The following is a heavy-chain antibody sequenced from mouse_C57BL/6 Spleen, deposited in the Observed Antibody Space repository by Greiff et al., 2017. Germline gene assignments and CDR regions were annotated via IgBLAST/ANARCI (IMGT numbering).Heavy chain of an antibody. V-gene: IGHV6-3*01. Sequence: EVQLQQSGGGLVQPGGSMKLSCVASGFTFSNYWMNWVRQSPEKGLEWVAQIRLKSDNYATHYAESVKGRFTISRDDSKSSVYLQMNNLRAEDTGIYYCSRDYYGSLGGTGTTVTVSS. CDR2: IRLKSDNYAT. J-gene: IGHJ1*03. D-gene: IGHD1-1*01. CDR1: GFTFSNYW. CDR3: SRDYYGSL.